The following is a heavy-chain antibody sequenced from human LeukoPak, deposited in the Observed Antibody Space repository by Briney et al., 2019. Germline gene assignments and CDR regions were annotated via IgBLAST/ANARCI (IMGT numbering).Heavy chain of an antibody. J-gene: IGHJ4*02. D-gene: IGHD2-21*02. CDR1: GYSISSGYY. Sequence: SETLSLTCTVSGYSISSGYYWGWIRQPPGKGLEWIGSIYHSGSTYYNPSLKSRVTISVDTSKNQFSLKLSSVTAADTAVYYCARERAYCGGDCAAPDYWGQGTLVTVSS. CDR2: IYHSGST. CDR3: ARERAYCGGDCAAPDY. V-gene: IGHV4-38-2*02.